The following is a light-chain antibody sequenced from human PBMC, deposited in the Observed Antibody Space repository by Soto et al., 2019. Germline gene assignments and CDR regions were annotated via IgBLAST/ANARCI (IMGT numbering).Light chain of an antibody. V-gene: IGLV2-14*01. CDR3: SSYSNITTLYV. Sequence: QSALTQPASVSGSPGQSITISCTGTSRDVGGYNYFSWYQKNPGKAPKLMIYKVFNRPSGVSDRFSGSKSGNTASLTISGLQAEDEADYYCSSYSNITTLYVFGTGTKLTVL. CDR1: SRDVGGYNY. J-gene: IGLJ1*01. CDR2: KVF.